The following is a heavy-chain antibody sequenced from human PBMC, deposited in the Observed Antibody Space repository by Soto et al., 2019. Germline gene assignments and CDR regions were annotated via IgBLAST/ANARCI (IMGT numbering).Heavy chain of an antibody. CDR1: GYTFSNYA. CDR3: ARESPLITGPPAY. D-gene: IGHD1-20*01. CDR2: VSPYNGNA. Sequence: ASVKVSCKTSGYTFSNYAISWVLQAPGQGLEWMGWVSPYNGNANYTEKFQGRVSMTTDTSTTTAYMELTSLTSDDTAIYYCARESPLITGPPAYWGQGNRVTVHS. J-gene: IGHJ4*02. V-gene: IGHV1-18*04.